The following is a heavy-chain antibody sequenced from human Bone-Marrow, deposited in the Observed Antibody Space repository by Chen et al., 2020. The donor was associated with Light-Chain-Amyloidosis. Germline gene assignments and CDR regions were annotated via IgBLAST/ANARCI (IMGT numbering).Heavy chain of an antibody. J-gene: IGHJ2*01. Sequence: QVQLVQSGAEVKKPGASVKVSCKASGYTFTNYDVNWLRQAPGQGPEWMAWMNPNSGNTGYAQKFQGRVTLTRDTSISTAYMELSSLTSEDTAVYYCARRNIMVRGALERYFDLWGRGTLVTVSS. V-gene: IGHV1-8*01. CDR1: GYTFTNYD. D-gene: IGHD3-10*01. CDR3: ARRNIMVRGALERYFDL. CDR2: MNPNSGNT.